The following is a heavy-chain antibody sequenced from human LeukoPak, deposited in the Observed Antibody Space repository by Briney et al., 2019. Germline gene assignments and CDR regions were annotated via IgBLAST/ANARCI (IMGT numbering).Heavy chain of an antibody. CDR1: GGSISSYY. V-gene: IGHV4-59*01. D-gene: IGHD1-26*01. J-gene: IGHJ4*02. Sequence: SETLSLTCTVSGGSISSYYWSWIRQPSGKGLEWIGYIYYSGSTNYNPSLKSRVTISVDTSKNQFSLKLSSVTAADTAVYYCARDSLGGSYFDYWGQGTLVTVSS. CDR2: IYYSGST. CDR3: ARDSLGGSYFDY.